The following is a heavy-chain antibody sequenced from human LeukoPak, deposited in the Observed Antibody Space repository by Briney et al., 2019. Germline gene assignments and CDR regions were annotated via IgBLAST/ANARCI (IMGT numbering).Heavy chain of an antibody. J-gene: IGHJ6*02. CDR2: ISSSSGYI. V-gene: IGHV3-21*01. CDR1: GFTFSSYS. CDR3: ARDGVGYCSSTSCYLLDV. Sequence: GGSLRLSCAASGFTFSSYSMNWVRQAPGKGLEWVSSISSSSGYIYYADSVKGRFTISKDNAKNSLYLQMNSLRAEDTAVYYCARDGVGYCSSTSCYLLDVWGQGTTVTVSS. D-gene: IGHD2-2*01.